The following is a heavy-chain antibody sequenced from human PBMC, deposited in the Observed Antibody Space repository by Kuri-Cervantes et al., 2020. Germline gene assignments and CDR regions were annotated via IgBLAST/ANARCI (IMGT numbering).Heavy chain of an antibody. V-gene: IGHV1-18*01. CDR3: ARGQGEIVVVLSSSRQYYYYYMDV. D-gene: IGHD2-2*01. J-gene: IGHJ6*03. Sequence: ASVKVSCKASGGTFSSYAISWVRQAPGQGLEWMGWISAYNGNTNYAQKLQGRVTMTTDTSTSTAYMELRSLRSDDTAVYYCARGQGEIVVVLSSSRQYYYYYMDVWGKGATVTVSS. CDR1: GGTFSSYA. CDR2: ISAYNGNT.